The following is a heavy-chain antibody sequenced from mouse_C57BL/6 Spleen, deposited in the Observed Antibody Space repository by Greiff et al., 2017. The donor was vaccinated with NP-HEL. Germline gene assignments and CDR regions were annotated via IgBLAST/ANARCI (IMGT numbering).Heavy chain of an antibody. J-gene: IGHJ3*01. V-gene: IGHV14-3*01. Sequence: VQLKQSVAELVRPGASVKLSCTASGFNIKNTYMHWVKQRPEQGLEWIGRIDPANGNTKYVPKFQGKATITADTSSNTAYLQLSSLTSEDTAIYYCARRGDDGYYLFAYWGQGTLVTVSA. CDR2: IDPANGNT. D-gene: IGHD2-3*01. CDR1: GFNIKNTY. CDR3: ARRGDDGYYLFAY.